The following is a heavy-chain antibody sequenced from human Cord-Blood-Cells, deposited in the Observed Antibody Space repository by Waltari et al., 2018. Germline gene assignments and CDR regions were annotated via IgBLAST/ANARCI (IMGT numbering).Heavy chain of an antibody. Sequence: GGGLVQTGRSLRLSCEASGYTFDDYALHWVRQAPGKGLEWVSGISWNSGSIGYADSVKGRFTISRDKAKNSLYLQMNSLRAGDTALYYCAKAGGGYCSGGSCYEAYYYYYYGMDVWGQGTTVTVSS. D-gene: IGHD2-15*01. J-gene: IGHJ6*02. V-gene: IGHV3-9*01. CDR1: GYTFDDYA. CDR2: ISWNSGSI. CDR3: AKAGGGYCSGGSCYEAYYYYYYGMDV.